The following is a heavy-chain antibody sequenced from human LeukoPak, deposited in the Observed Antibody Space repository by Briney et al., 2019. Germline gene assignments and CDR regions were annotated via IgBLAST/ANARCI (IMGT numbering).Heavy chain of an antibody. Sequence: GGSLRLSCAAPGLTFSSYAMTWVRQAPGKGLAWVSSISKSDGSTYYADSVKGRFTISRDNSKNTVYLHMDSLRVEDTAIYYCARGALIPDFRGQGTLVTVSS. CDR1: GLTFSSYA. J-gene: IGHJ4*02. D-gene: IGHD2-21*01. V-gene: IGHV3-23*01. CDR3: ARGALIPDF. CDR2: ISKSDGST.